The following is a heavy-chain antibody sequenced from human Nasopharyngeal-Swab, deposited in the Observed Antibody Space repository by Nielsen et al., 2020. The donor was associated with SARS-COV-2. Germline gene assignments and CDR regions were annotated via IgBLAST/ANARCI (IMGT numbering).Heavy chain of an antibody. CDR1: GFTFGSYS. CDR2: IKNRNNYT. Sequence: GESLKISCEGSGFTFGSYSMNWVRQAPGKGLEWVSCIKNRNNYTYCADSVKGRFTISRDNAKNSLYLQMNSLRAEDTAVYYCAREGDYWGQGTLVTVSS. J-gene: IGHJ4*02. CDR3: AREGDY. V-gene: IGHV3-21*01.